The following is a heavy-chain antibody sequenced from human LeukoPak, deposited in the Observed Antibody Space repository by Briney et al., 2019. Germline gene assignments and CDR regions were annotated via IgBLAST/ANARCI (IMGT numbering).Heavy chain of an antibody. CDR1: GFSFSSYD. CDR3: AKGGVDY. CDR2: ISRSGDST. Sequence: GGSLRLSCAASGFSFSSYDMSWIRQAPGKGLEWVSAISRSGDSTYYTDSVKGRFTISRDNSRNTLSLQMNNLRAEDTAVYYCAKGGVDYWGQGTLVTVSS. V-gene: IGHV3-23*01. J-gene: IGHJ4*02. D-gene: IGHD4-17*01.